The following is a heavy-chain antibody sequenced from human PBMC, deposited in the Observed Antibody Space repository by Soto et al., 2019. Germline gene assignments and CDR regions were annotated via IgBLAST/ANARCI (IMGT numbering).Heavy chain of an antibody. J-gene: IGHJ5*01. CDR2: MYYSGNT. CDR1: GGSMSSDY. V-gene: IGHV4-59*01. CDR3: ARGRHCVSDHFSGHPNRWFDS. Sequence: LSLTCTGSGGSMSSDYWSGIRQPPGKGLEWIGHMYYSGNTKYNSALESRVTIAIDKSRNQFSLKLNSVVAADTAVYYCARGRHCVSDHFSGHPNRWFDSWGPGTLVTGFS. D-gene: IGHD2-21*02.